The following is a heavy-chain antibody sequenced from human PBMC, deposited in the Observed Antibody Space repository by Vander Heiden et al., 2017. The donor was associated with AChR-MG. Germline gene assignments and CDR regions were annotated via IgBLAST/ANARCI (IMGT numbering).Heavy chain of an antibody. V-gene: IGHV3-53*02. Sequence: EVQLVETGGGLIQPGGSLRLSCAASGFTVSSNYMGWVRQAPGKGLEWVSVIYSGGSTYYADSVKGRFTISRDNSKNTLYLQMNSLRAEDTAVYYCARDQRYSGYDSKWDYYGMDVWGQGTTVTVSS. J-gene: IGHJ6*02. CDR2: IYSGGST. CDR1: GFTVSSNY. D-gene: IGHD5-12*01. CDR3: ARDQRYSGYDSKWDYYGMDV.